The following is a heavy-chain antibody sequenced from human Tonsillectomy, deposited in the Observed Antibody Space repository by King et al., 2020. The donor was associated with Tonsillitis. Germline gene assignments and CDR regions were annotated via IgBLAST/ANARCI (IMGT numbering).Heavy chain of an antibody. J-gene: IGHJ4*02. Sequence: DVQLVESGGGLVQPGRSLRLSCAASGFTFDDYAMHWVRQAPGKGLEWGSGISWNSGSIGYADSVKGRFTISRDNAKNSLYLQMNRLRAEDTALYYCARGFGGIIDLYFDYWGQGTLVTVSS. D-gene: IGHD3-16*02. CDR3: ARGFGGIIDLYFDY. CDR2: ISWNSGSI. CDR1: GFTFDDYA. V-gene: IGHV3-9*01.